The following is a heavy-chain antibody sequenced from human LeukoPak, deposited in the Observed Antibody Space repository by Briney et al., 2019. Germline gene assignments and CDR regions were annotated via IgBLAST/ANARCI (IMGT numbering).Heavy chain of an antibody. CDR1: GGAISSGDYY. D-gene: IGHD3-22*01. Sequence: SQTLSLTCTVSGGAISSGDYYWSWIRQPPGKCLEWIGYIYYSGSTYYNPSLKSRVTISVDTSKNQFSLKLSSVTAADTAVYYCAREYYYDSSGYYFDYWGQGTLVTVSS. V-gene: IGHV4-30-4*08. J-gene: IGHJ4*02. CDR2: IYYSGST. CDR3: AREYYYDSSGYYFDY.